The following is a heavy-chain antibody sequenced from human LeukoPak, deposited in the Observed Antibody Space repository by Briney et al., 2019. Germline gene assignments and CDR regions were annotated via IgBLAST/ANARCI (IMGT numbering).Heavy chain of an antibody. D-gene: IGHD3-10*01. V-gene: IGHV3-7*05. CDR2: IKEDGSEK. CDR1: GFTFSSYW. CDR3: AREGTYYGSGSSYGMDV. Sequence: PGGSLRLSCEASGFTFSSYWMSWVRQAPGKGLEWVANIKEDGSEKYYLDAVKGRFTISRDNAKNALYLQMNSLRAEDTAVYYCAREGTYYGSGSSYGMDVWGRGTTVTVSS. J-gene: IGHJ6*02.